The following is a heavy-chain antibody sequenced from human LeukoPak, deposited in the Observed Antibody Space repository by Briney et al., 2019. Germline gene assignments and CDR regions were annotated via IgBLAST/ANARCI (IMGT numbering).Heavy chain of an antibody. CDR3: LGSADRG. D-gene: IGHD6-25*01. Sequence: GGSLRLSCADSGFTFSSHWMNWVRQAPGRGLEWVGNINPDGSETYYVDSMKGRFTISRDNAKDAVYLQMNTLRVEDTAVYYCLGSADRGWGQGTLVTVSS. CDR1: GFTFSSHW. V-gene: IGHV3-7*03. CDR2: INPDGSET. J-gene: IGHJ4*02.